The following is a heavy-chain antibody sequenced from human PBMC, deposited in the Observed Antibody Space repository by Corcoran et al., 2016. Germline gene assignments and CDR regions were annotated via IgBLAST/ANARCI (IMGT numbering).Heavy chain of an antibody. CDR2: INHSGST. J-gene: IGHJ5*02. CDR1: GGSFSGYY. D-gene: IGHD6-19*01. Sequence: QVQLQQWGAGLLKPSETLSLTCAVYGGSFSGYYWSWIRQPPGKGLEWIGEINHSGSTNYNPSLKSRVTISVDTSKNQFSLKLSSVTAADTAVYYCARGRGSSGRYGFDPWGQGTLVTVSS. CDR3: ARGRGSSGRYGFDP. V-gene: IGHV4-34*01.